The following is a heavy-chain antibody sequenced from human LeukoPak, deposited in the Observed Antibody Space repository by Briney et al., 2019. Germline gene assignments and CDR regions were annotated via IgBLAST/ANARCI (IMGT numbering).Heavy chain of an antibody. V-gene: IGHV3-23*01. Sequence: PGGSLRLSCAASGFTFSSYSMNWVRQAPGKGLEWVSTISESGDWAVYADSVKGRFTTSRDNSKNTLFVQMNSLRAEDTAVYYCARDSGDYDYWGQGTLVTVSS. J-gene: IGHJ4*02. CDR2: ISESGDWA. D-gene: IGHD4-17*01. CDR3: ARDSGDYDY. CDR1: GFTFSSYS.